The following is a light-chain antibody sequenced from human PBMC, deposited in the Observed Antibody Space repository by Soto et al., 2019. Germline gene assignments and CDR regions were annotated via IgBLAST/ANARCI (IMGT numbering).Light chain of an antibody. CDR3: QQYYSTLALT. J-gene: IGKJ4*01. Sequence: DIVMTQSPDSLAVSLGERATINCKSSQSVLYSSNNKNYLAWYQQKPGQPPKLLIYWASTRESGVPDRFSGSGSGTYFTLTISSLQAEDVAVYYCQQYYSTLALTFGGGTQVEIK. CDR1: QSVLYSSNNKNY. V-gene: IGKV4-1*01. CDR2: WAS.